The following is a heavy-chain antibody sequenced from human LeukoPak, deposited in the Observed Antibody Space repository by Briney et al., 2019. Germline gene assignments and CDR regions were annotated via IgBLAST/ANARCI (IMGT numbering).Heavy chain of an antibody. CDR2: INSDGSST. Sequence: GGSLRLSCAASGFTFSSYWMHWVRHAPGKELVWVSRINSDGSSTSYADSVKGRFTISRDNAKNTLYLQMNSLRAEDTAVYYCARGSSSWYYFDYWGQGTLVTVSS. V-gene: IGHV3-74*01. CDR3: ARGSSSWYYFDY. J-gene: IGHJ4*02. D-gene: IGHD6-13*01. CDR1: GFTFSSYW.